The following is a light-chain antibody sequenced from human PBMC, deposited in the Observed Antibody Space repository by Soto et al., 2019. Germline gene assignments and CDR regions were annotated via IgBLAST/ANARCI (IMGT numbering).Light chain of an antibody. CDR3: QQYYDRSVT. CDR1: QSVSNN. J-gene: IGKJ1*01. CDR2: QVS. Sequence: EIVMTQSPATLSVSPGEGATLSCRASQSVSNNLAWFQQKPGQAHRLLIYQVSTRATGIPATFSGSGYGTEITLTISSLQSEDFAVYYCQQYYDRSVTFGQGTKVESK. V-gene: IGKV3-15*01.